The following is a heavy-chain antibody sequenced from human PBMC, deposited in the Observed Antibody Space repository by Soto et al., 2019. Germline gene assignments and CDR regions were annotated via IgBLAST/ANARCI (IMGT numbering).Heavy chain of an antibody. CDR1: GYTFTDYY. CDR2: VNPKSGGT. D-gene: IGHD3-9*01. CDR3: ARGYNDILTGYYGIGY. J-gene: IGHJ4*02. Sequence: ASVKVSCKASGYTFTDYYIHWVRQAPGQGLQWMGRVNPKSGGTTSAQKFQGRVTMTRDMSINTAYMELSSLRSDDTAIYYCARGYNDILTGYYGIGYWGQGTPVTVSS. V-gene: IGHV1-2*02.